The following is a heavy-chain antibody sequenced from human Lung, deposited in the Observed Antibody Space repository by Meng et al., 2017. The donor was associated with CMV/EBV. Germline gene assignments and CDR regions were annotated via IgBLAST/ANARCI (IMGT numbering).Heavy chain of an antibody. Sequence: SVXVSCKASGGTFNSYVIYWVRQAPGQGLEWMGGITPISATVNYAQRFQGRVTLTTDESTNTAYMELTGLRSYDPAVYFCARWSISIQHWGQGTLVTVSS. D-gene: IGHD3-3*02. CDR1: GGTFNSYV. CDR3: ARWSISIQH. CDR2: ITPISATV. J-gene: IGHJ1*01. V-gene: IGHV1-69*05.